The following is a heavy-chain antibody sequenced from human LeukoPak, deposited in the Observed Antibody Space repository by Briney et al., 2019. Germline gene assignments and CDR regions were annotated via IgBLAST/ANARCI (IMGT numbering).Heavy chain of an antibody. J-gene: IGHJ5*02. CDR2: IYPGDSDT. CDR3: ARQGGYCSSTSCPNWFDP. D-gene: IGHD2-2*01. Sequence: GESLKISCKGSGYRFTNYWIGWVRQMPGKGLEWMGIIYPGDSDTRYSPSFQGQVTISADKSISTAYLQWSSLKASDTAMYYCARQGGYCSSTSCPNWFDPWGQGTLVTVSS. V-gene: IGHV5-51*01. CDR1: GYRFTNYW.